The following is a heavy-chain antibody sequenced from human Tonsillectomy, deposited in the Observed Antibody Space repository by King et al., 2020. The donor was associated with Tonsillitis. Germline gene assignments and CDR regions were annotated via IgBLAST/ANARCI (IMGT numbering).Heavy chain of an antibody. CDR3: ARRMTTVSSYFDY. D-gene: IGHD4-17*01. CDR1: GFTFSSYW. J-gene: IGHJ4*02. CDR2: IKQDGSKK. Sequence: VQLVESGGGLGQAVGALRLSCAASGFTFSSYWISWVRQAPGKGLEWVANIKQDGSKKYYVDSVKGRFTISRDDTQNSLYLQMSSLRAEDTAVYYCARRMTTVSSYFDYWGQGTLVTVSS. V-gene: IGHV3-7*01.